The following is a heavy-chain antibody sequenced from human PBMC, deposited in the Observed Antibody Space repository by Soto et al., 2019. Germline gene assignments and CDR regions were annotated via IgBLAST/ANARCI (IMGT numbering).Heavy chain of an antibody. CDR2: IKSKTDGGTT. Sequence: EVQLVESGGGLVKPGGSLRLSCAASGFTFSNAWMSWVRQAPGKGLEWVGRIKSKTDGGTTDYAAPVKGRFTISRDDSKNTLYLQMNSLKTEDTAVYYCTTGASMTTVTTLDQEDAFDIWGQGTMVTVSS. V-gene: IGHV3-15*01. CDR3: TTGASMTTVTTLDQEDAFDI. CDR1: GFTFSNAW. J-gene: IGHJ3*02. D-gene: IGHD4-17*01.